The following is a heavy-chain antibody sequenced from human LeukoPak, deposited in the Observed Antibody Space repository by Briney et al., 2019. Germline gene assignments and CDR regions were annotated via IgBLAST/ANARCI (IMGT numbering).Heavy chain of an antibody. V-gene: IGHV3-48*01. CDR2: ISSSSSTI. CDR3: ARGGIAVAGTVWFDP. Sequence: GGSLRLSCAASGFTFSSYAMSWVRQAPGKGLEWVSYISSSSSTIYYADSVKGRFTISRDNAKNSLYLQMNSLRAEDTAVYYCARGGIAVAGTVWFDPWGQGTLVTVSS. CDR1: GFTFSSYA. D-gene: IGHD6-19*01. J-gene: IGHJ5*02.